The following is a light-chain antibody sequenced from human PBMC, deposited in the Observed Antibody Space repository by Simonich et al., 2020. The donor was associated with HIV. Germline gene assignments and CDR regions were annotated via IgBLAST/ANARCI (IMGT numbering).Light chain of an antibody. CDR3: AVWDDSLNGWV. J-gene: IGLJ3*02. CDR1: SSNIGSNT. CDR2: RKN. Sequence: QSVLTQPPSASGTPGQRVTISCSGSSSNIGSNTVNWYQQLPGTAPKLLIYRKNNRPSGVPDRFSGSKSDTSAYLAISGLQSEDEADYYCAVWDDSLNGWVFGGGTKLTVL. V-gene: IGLV1-44*01.